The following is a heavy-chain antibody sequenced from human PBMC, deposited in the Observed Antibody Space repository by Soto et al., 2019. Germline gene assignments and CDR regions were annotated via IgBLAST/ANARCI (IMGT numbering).Heavy chain of an antibody. Sequence: SETLSLTCTVSGASISSYFWTWIRQPAGKGLDWIGRISTSGTTNYNPSLKSRVTMSVDTSKNHFSLNLSSVTAADTAVYYCAREAGPDRWFDPWGQGTLVTVSS. CDR3: AREAGPDRWFDP. CDR2: ISTSGTT. CDR1: GASISSYF. J-gene: IGHJ5*02. V-gene: IGHV4-4*07. D-gene: IGHD6-19*01.